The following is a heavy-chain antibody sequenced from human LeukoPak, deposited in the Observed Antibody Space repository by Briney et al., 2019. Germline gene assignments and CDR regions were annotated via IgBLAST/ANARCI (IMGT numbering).Heavy chain of an antibody. CDR1: GFTFSSYG. CDR3: AAPPPDYDFWLGFDY. V-gene: IGHV3-30*02. CDR2: IRYDGSNK. Sequence: PGGSLRLSCAASGFTFSSYGMHWVRQAPGKGLEWVAFIRYDGSNKYYADSVKGRFTISRDNSKNTLYLQMNSLRAEDTAVYYCAAPPPDYDFWLGFDYWGQGTLVTVSS. D-gene: IGHD3-3*01. J-gene: IGHJ4*02.